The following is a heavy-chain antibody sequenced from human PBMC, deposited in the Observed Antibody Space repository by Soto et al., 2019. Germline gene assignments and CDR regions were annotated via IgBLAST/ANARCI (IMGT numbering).Heavy chain of an antibody. Sequence: QVHLVQSGAEVKKPGASVKVSCKASVYTFTSYGITWVRQAPGQGLEWMGWTSAPNGNTDYAQKLQGRVIVTRDTSTSTAYMALMSLISDDTAVYYCGRVRYGDYWGQGALVTVSS. J-gene: IGHJ4*02. CDR3: GRVRYGDY. CDR2: TSAPNGNT. CDR1: VYTFTSYG. V-gene: IGHV1-18*01. D-gene: IGHD1-1*01.